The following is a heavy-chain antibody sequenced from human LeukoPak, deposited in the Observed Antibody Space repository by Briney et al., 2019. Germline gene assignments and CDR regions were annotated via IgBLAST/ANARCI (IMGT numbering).Heavy chain of an antibody. J-gene: IGHJ4*02. CDR3: AKEVAYYYDSSGYFDY. Sequence: GGSLRLSCAASGFTFSSYGMHWVRQAPGKGLEWVAVISYDGSNKYYADSVKGRFTIPRDNSKNTLYLQMNSLRAEDTAVYYCAKEVAYYYDSSGYFDYWGQGTLVTVSS. D-gene: IGHD3-22*01. CDR1: GFTFSSYG. V-gene: IGHV3-30*18. CDR2: ISYDGSNK.